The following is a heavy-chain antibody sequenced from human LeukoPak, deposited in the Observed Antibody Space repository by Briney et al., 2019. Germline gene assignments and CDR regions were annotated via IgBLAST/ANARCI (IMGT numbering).Heavy chain of an antibody. D-gene: IGHD5-18*01. CDR1: GFTFSSNW. Sequence: PGGSLRLSCAASGFTFSSNWISWVRQAPGKGLEWVANVKQDGSETYYVDSVKGRFTISRDNAKNPLFLQMNTLRVEDTAVYYCARAYSYAFEPWGQGTLVTVSS. J-gene: IGHJ5*02. CDR2: VKQDGSET. V-gene: IGHV3-7*04. CDR3: ARAYSYAFEP.